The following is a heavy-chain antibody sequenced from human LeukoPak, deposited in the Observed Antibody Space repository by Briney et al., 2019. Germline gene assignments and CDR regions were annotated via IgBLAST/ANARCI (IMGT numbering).Heavy chain of an antibody. D-gene: IGHD3-10*01. Sequence: GGSLRLSCAASGFTFSSYAMHWVRQAPGKGLEYVSAINSNGGSTYYANSVKGRFTISRDNSKNTLYLQMGSLRAEDMAVYYCAREVTMVRGVMEGCWFDPWGQGTLLSVSS. CDR2: INSNGGST. CDR3: AREVTMVRGVMEGCWFDP. CDR1: GFTFSSYA. V-gene: IGHV3-64*01. J-gene: IGHJ5*02.